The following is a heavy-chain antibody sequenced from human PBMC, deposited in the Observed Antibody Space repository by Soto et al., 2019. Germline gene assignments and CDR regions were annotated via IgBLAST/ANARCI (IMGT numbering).Heavy chain of an antibody. CDR1: GNTFTSYY. CDR3: ACFITASGTHDAFGI. V-gene: IGHV1-46*01. CDR2: VNPSGGST. Sequence: SVKVSCKASGNTFTSYYMHWVRQAPGQGPEWMGLVNPSGGSTYYAQKFRGRVTMTRDTSTSTLYMELSSLRFDDTAVYYCACFITASGTHDAFGIWGQGTMVTVSS. J-gene: IGHJ3*02. D-gene: IGHD6-25*01.